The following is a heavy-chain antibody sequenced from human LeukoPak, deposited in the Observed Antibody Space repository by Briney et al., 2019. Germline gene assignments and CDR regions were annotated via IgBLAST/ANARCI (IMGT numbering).Heavy chain of an antibody. Sequence: PGGSLRLSCAASGFTFSSYWMHWVRQAPGKGLVWVSRINSDGSSTSYADSVEGRFTISRDNAKNTLYLQMNSLRAEDTAVYYCARVGGYCSSTSCYRYFDYWGQGTLVTVSS. D-gene: IGHD2-2*02. CDR2: INSDGSST. J-gene: IGHJ4*02. CDR3: ARVGGYCSSTSCYRYFDY. V-gene: IGHV3-74*01. CDR1: GFTFSSYW.